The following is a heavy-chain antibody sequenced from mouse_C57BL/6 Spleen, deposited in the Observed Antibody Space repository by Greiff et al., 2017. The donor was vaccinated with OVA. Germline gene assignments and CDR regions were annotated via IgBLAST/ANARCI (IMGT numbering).Heavy chain of an antibody. CDR1: GYNFTSYW. Sequence: VQLQQPGAELVKPGASVKLSCKASGYNFTSYWMQWVKQRPGQGLEWIGEIDPSDSYTNYNQKFKGKATLTVDTSSSTAYMQLSSLTSEDSAVYYCARYSKRYFDYWGQGTTLTVSS. V-gene: IGHV1-50*01. J-gene: IGHJ2*01. CDR3: ARYSKRYFDY. CDR2: IDPSDSYT. D-gene: IGHD2-5*01.